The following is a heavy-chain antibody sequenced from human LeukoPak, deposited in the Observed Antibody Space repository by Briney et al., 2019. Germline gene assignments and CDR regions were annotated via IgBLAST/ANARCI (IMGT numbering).Heavy chain of an antibody. J-gene: IGHJ5*02. Sequence: GASVKVSCKASGYTFTTYAMHWVRQAPGQRPEWMGWINGDNGNTKYSQKFQGRVSFTRDTSTYTGYLELRSLSSADTAVYFCARAPYDILTGYSLNWFDPWGQGTLVTVS. D-gene: IGHD3-9*01. CDR3: ARAPYDILTGYSLNWFDP. V-gene: IGHV1-3*01. CDR2: INGDNGNT. CDR1: GYTFTTYA.